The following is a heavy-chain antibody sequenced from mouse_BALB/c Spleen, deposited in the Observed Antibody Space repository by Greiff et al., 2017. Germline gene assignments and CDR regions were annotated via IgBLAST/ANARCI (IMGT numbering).Heavy chain of an antibody. V-gene: IGHV5-4*02. J-gene: IGHJ4*01. D-gene: IGHD1-1*01. CDR2: ISDGGSYT. CDR3: ARGPNYYGSSYSAMDY. Sequence: EVQLVESGGGLVKPGGSLKLSCAASGFTFSDYYMYWVRQTPEKRLEWVATISDGGSYTYYPDSVKGRFTISRDNAKNNLYLQMSSLKSEGTAMYYCARGPNYYGSSYSAMDYWGQGTSVTVSS. CDR1: GFTFSDYY.